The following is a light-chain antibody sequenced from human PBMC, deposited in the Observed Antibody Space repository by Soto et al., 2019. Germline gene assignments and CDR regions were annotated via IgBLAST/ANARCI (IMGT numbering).Light chain of an antibody. CDR3: QQYNSYSWT. CDR2: DAS. Sequence: DIQRTQSPSTLSASVGDRVTINCRASQSISSWLAWYQQKPGKAPKLLIYDASSLESGVPSRFSGSGSGTEFTLTISSLQPDDFATYYCQQYNSYSWTFGQGTKVEIK. V-gene: IGKV1-5*01. J-gene: IGKJ1*01. CDR1: QSISSW.